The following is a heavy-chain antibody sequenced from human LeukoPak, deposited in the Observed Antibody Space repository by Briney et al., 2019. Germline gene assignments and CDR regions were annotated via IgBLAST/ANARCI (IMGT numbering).Heavy chain of an antibody. V-gene: IGHV3-23*01. D-gene: IGHD3-10*01. CDR2: ISGSGGST. J-gene: IGHJ6*02. Sequence: GGSLRLSCAASGFTFSSYAMSWVRQAPGKGLEWVSAISGSGGSTYYADSVEGRFTISRDNSKNTLYLQMNSLRAEDTAVYYCAKDQEKYYYGSGSYHPSYYYYYGMDVWGQGTTVTVSS. CDR3: AKDQEKYYYGSGSYHPSYYYYYGMDV. CDR1: GFTFSSYA.